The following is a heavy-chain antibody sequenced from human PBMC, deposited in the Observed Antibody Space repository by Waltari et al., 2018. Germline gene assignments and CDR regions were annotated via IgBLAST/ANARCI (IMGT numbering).Heavy chain of an antibody. CDR2: ISVFNGHT. Sequence: QVQLVQSGAEVKKPGASVTVSCKASGYTFTSYGISWVRQAPGQGLEWMGWISVFNGHTNYAQKFQGRVTSTTDESTSTAYMELSSLRSEDTAVYYCARRGPSSSSPGAFDIWGQGTMVTVSS. J-gene: IGHJ3*02. D-gene: IGHD6-13*01. CDR3: ARRGPSSSSPGAFDI. V-gene: IGHV1-18*01. CDR1: GYTFTSYG.